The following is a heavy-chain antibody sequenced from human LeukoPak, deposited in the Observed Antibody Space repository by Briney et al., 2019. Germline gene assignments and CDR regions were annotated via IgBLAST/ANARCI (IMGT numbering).Heavy chain of an antibody. J-gene: IGHJ1*01. CDR3: ARIPRGAAVWDQYFQH. V-gene: IGHV3-74*01. D-gene: IGHD3-16*01. CDR1: GFTFSSYW. Sequence: GGSLRLSCAASGFTFSSYWMHWVRHAPGKGLVWVSRINSDGSSTSYADSVKGRFTISRDNAKNTLYLQMNSLRAEDTAVYYCARIPRGAAVWDQYFQHWGQGTLVTVSS. CDR2: INSDGSST.